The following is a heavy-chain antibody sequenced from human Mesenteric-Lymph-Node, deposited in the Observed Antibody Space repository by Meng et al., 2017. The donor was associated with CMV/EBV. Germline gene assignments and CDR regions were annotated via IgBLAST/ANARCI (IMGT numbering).Heavy chain of an antibody. D-gene: IGHD3-10*01. V-gene: IGHV3-21*01. J-gene: IGHJ4*02. CDR3: ARVFARGELNFDY. CDR1: GFTFSSYS. Sequence: GESLKISCAASGFTFSSYSMNWVRQAPGKGLEWVSSISSSSSYLYYADSVKGRFTISRDNAKNSLYLQMNSLRAEDTAVYYCARVFARGELNFDYWGQGTLVTVSS. CDR2: ISSSSSYL.